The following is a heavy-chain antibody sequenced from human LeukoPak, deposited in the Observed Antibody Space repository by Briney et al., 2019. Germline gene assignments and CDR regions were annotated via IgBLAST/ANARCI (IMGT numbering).Heavy chain of an antibody. V-gene: IGHV1-46*01. CDR1: GGTFSSYA. CDR2: IYPRDGST. J-gene: IGHJ4*02. Sequence: ASVKVSCKASGGTFSSYAISWVRQAPGQGLEWMGMIYPRDGSTSYAQKFQGRVTVTRDTSTSTVHMELSGLRSEDTAVYYCARDQEAFDYWGQGTLDTVSS. CDR3: ARDQEAFDY.